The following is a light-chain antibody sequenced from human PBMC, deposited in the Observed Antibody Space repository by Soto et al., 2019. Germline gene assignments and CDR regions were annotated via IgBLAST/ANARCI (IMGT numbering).Light chain of an antibody. CDR3: ETWDSYTRV. CDR1: SGHSSHI. V-gene: IGLV4-60*02. Sequence: QLVLTQSSSASASLGSSVRLTCTLSSGHSSHIIAWHQQQPGKAPRYLMKLEGSGNYNKGSGVPDRFSGSSSGADRYLTISNLQFEDEADYYCETWDSYTRVFGGGTQLTVL. J-gene: IGLJ3*02. CDR2: LEGSGNY.